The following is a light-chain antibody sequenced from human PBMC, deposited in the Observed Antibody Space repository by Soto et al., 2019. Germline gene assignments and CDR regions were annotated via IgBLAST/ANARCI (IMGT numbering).Light chain of an antibody. Sequence: EIVLMQSPGTLSLSLGERATLSCRASQSITNNYLAWYQQKPGQAPRLLIYLASNRAAGIPDRFSGSGSVADFTLTINRLEPEDFAVYHCQQYGSSPWTFGQGTKVDIK. J-gene: IGKJ1*01. CDR3: QQYGSSPWT. CDR1: QSITNNY. V-gene: IGKV3-20*01. CDR2: LAS.